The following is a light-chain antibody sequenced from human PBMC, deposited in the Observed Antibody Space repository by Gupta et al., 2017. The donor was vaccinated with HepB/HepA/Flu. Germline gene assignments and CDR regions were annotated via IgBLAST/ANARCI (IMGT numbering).Light chain of an antibody. V-gene: IGLV1-47*01. CDR3: AAWDDSLSNVI. CDR1: GSNIGINF. J-gene: IGLJ2*01. CDR2: RDI. Sequence: SVLTQAPSASGTPGQRVTIACSGSGSNIGINFVGWYQQFPGTAPILLIYRDIPRPSGVPDRFSGSKSGTSASLAISGLRSEDEADYFCAAWDDSLSNVIIGGGTRLTVL.